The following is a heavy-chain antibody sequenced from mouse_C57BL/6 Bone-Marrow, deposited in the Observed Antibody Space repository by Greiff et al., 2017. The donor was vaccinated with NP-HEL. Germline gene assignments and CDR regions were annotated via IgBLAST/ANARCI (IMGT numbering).Heavy chain of an antibody. Sequence: QVQLKQPGAELVRPGTSVKLSCKASGYTFTSYWMHWVKQRPGQGLEWIGVIDPSDSYTNYNQKFKGKAPLTVDTSSSTAYMQLSSLTSEDSAVYYCARGGAQATGFAYWGQGTLVTVSA. D-gene: IGHD3-2*02. CDR2: IDPSDSYT. CDR1: GYTFTSYW. V-gene: IGHV1-59*01. J-gene: IGHJ3*01. CDR3: ARGGAQATGFAY.